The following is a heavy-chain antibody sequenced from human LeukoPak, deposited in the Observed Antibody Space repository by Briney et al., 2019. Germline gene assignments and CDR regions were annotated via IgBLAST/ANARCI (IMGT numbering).Heavy chain of an antibody. CDR2: ISSSSSTI. Sequence: GGSLRLSCAASGFTFSSYGMNWVRQAPGKGLEWASYISSSSSTIYYADSVKGRLTISRDNAKNSLYLQMNSLRDEDTAVYYCARRDGYKSHFDYWGQGTLVTVSS. D-gene: IGHD5-24*01. J-gene: IGHJ4*02. CDR1: GFTFSSYG. CDR3: ARRDGYKSHFDY. V-gene: IGHV3-48*02.